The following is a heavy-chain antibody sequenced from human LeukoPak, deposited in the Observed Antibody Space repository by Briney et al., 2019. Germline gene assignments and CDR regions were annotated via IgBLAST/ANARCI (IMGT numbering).Heavy chain of an antibody. J-gene: IGHJ3*02. V-gene: IGHV3-53*04. Sequence: GRSLRLSCAASGFTVSSNYMSWVRQAPGKWLEWGSVIYSGGRTYSADSVKGRFTISRHNSENTLYLKMNSLRAEDTAVYYCARGHVVTPGSSAFDIWGQGTMVTVSS. D-gene: IGHD4-23*01. CDR2: IYSGGRT. CDR3: ARGHVVTPGSSAFDI. CDR1: GFTVSSNY.